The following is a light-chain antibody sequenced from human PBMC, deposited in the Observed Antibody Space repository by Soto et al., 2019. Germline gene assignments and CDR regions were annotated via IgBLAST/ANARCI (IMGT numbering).Light chain of an antibody. Sequence: EIGMTQSPGTLSVSPGERATLSCRASQSVSSSLAWYQQKPGQAPRLLMYGASTRATGTPARFSGSGSGTEFTLTISSLQSEDFAVYYCQQYSSWPLSFGGGTKVDIK. V-gene: IGKV3D-15*01. J-gene: IGKJ4*01. CDR2: GAS. CDR3: QQYSSWPLS. CDR1: QSVSSS.